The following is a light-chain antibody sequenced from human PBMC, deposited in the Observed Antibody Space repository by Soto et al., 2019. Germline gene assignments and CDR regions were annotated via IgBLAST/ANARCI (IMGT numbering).Light chain of an antibody. CDR2: VAS. CDR3: QPSTTYPRT. J-gene: IGKJ1*01. CDR1: PGITYY. V-gene: IGKV1-16*01. Sequence: DIQMTRSPSSLSASVGDRVTISCRASPGITYYLALSQQHPGKAPKSLICVASSLQSGVPSRFSGSGSGTDFTLTISSLQPEDFAYCLCQPSTTYPRTFGQGTKVEVK.